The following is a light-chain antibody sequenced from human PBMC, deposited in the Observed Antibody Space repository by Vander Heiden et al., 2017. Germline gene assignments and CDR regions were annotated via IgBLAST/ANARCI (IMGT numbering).Light chain of an antibody. CDR1: SSNIGSNT. CDR3: TAWDDSLNGVV. Sequence: QSVLTHPPSASGTPGQRVTISSSGSSSNIGSNTVNWYQQLPGTAPKLLIYSNNQRPSGVPDRFSGSKSGTSASLAISGLQSEDEADYYCTAWDDSLNGVVFGGGTKLTVL. J-gene: IGLJ2*01. V-gene: IGLV1-44*01. CDR2: SNN.